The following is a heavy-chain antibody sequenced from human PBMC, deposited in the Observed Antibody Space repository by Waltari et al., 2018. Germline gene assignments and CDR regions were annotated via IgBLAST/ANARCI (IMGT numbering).Heavy chain of an antibody. CDR2: ISSSSSTI. CDR1: GFTFSSYS. CDR3: ARDRYGDPSVY. J-gene: IGHJ4*02. V-gene: IGHV3-48*04. D-gene: IGHD4-17*01. Sequence: EVQLVESGGGLVQPGGSLRLSCAASGFTFSSYSMNWVRQAPGKGLEWVSYISSSSSTIYYADSVKGRFTSSRDNAKNSLYLQMNSLRAEDTAVYYCARDRYGDPSVYWGQGTLVTVSS.